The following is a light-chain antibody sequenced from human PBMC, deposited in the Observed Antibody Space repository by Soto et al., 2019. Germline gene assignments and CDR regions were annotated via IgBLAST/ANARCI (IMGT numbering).Light chain of an antibody. CDR1: QNVRNN. Sequence: EIVMTQSPATLSVSPGERATLSCRASQNVRNNLAWYQQKPGQAPRLLIYGASTRATGIPARFSGSGSGTEFTLTSRGLQSEDVAVDYCQQYNKWPPVTFGPGTKVDIK. V-gene: IGKV3-15*01. CDR2: GAS. J-gene: IGKJ3*01. CDR3: QQYNKWPPVT.